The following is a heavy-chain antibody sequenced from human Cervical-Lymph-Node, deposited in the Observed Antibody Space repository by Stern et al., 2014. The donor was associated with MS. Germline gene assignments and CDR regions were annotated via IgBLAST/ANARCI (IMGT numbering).Heavy chain of an antibody. CDR3: AAENYYDSSDYFGQ. J-gene: IGHJ4*02. Sequence: QVQLVQSGAEVKKPGASVRVSCKVSGHTLSELSIHWVRQAPGKGLEWMGNIAPENGESPYAQKFQGRVTMTEDTSTDTAYMDLSSLRSDDTAVYYCAAENYYDSSDYFGQWGQGTLVTVSS. D-gene: IGHD3-22*01. CDR1: GHTLSELS. V-gene: IGHV1-24*01. CDR2: IAPENGES.